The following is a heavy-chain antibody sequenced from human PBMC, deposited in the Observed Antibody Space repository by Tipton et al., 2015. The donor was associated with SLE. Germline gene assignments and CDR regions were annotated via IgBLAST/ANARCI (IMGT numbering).Heavy chain of an antibody. V-gene: IGHV4-59*08. J-gene: IGHJ6*02. CDR3: VRGRRDYIGYYFGMDV. CDR1: GGSFSDYY. D-gene: IGHD4-11*01. Sequence: TLSLTCTVSGGSFSDYYRTWIRQPPGKGLEWIGYIFHSGSSNTNPSLKRRVTISIDTSNNQFSLKLSSVTAADTAVYYCVRGRRDYIGYYFGMDVWGQGTTVTVSS. CDR2: IFHSGSS.